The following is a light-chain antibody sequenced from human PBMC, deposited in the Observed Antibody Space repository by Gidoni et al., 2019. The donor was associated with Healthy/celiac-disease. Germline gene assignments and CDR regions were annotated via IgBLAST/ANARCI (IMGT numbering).Light chain of an antibody. CDR1: SSDVGGYNY. CDR3: SSYTSSSNVV. J-gene: IGLJ2*01. CDR2: EVS. V-gene: IGLV2-14*01. Sequence: QSALTQPVSVSGSPGQSLTISCTGTSSDVGGYNYVSWYQQHPGKAPKLMIYEVSNRPSGVSNRFSGSKSGNTASLTISGLQAEDEADYYCSSYTSSSNVVFGGGTKLTVL.